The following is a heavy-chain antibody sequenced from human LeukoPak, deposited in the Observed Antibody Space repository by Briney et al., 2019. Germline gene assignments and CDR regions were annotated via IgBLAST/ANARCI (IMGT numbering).Heavy chain of an antibody. CDR2: IYTSGST. J-gene: IGHJ4*02. V-gene: IGHV4-61*02. Sequence: SQTLSLTCTVSGGSISSGCYYWSWIRQPAGKGLEWIGRIYTSGSTNYNPSLKSRVTISVDTSKNQFSLKLSSVTAADTAVYYCARAGQTVDYWGQGTLVTVSS. D-gene: IGHD1-14*01. CDR1: GGSISSGCYY. CDR3: ARAGQTVDY.